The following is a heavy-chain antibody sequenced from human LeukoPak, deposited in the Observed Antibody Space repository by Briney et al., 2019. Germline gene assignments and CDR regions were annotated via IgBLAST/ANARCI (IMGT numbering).Heavy chain of an antibody. D-gene: IGHD5-12*01. V-gene: IGHV1-18*01. CDR3: ARDYDIVATRDLSFDY. Sequence: GASVKVSCKASGYTFTSYGISWVRQAPGQGLEWMGWISAYNGNTSYAQNPQGRVTMTTDTSTSTGYMELRSLRSDDTAVYYCARDYDIVATRDLSFDYWGQGTLVTVSS. CDR2: ISAYNGNT. CDR1: GYTFTSYG. J-gene: IGHJ4*02.